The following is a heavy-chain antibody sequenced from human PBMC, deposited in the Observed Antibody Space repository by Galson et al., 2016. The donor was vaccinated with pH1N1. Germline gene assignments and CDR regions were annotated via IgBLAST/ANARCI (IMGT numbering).Heavy chain of an antibody. V-gene: IGHV3-9*01. J-gene: IGHJ2*01. CDR2: ITWNSHVI. D-gene: IGHD4-17*01. Sequence: SLRLSCAASGFTFDAFAMHWVRQVPGEGLEWVSVITWNSHVIDYADSVKGRFTISRDNARNSLYLQMNNLRPEDSAFYFCAKDPYSHGDTNCFYFDLWGRGTLVTVSS. CDR1: GFTFDAFA. CDR3: AKDPYSHGDTNCFYFDL.